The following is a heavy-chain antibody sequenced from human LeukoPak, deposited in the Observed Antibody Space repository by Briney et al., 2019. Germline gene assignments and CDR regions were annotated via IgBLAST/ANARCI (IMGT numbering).Heavy chain of an antibody. CDR2: IYYGGST. CDR3: ARLTYYDDTSGSDEMFYFDY. J-gene: IGHJ4*02. V-gene: IGHV4-39*01. CDR1: GGSVSSSTYY. Sequence: SETLSLTCTVSGGSVSSSTYYWGWIRQPPGKGLEWIGSIYYGGSTDYNPSLKSRVTISVDTSKNQFSLNLSSVTAADTAVYYCARLTYYDDTSGSDEMFYFDYWGQGTLVTVSS. D-gene: IGHD3-22*01.